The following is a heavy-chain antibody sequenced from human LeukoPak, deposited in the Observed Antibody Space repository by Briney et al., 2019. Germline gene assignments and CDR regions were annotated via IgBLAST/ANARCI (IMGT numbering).Heavy chain of an antibody. V-gene: IGHV3-11*01. Sequence: GGSLRLSCAASGFTFSDYYMNWIRQAPGKGLEWVAYIRSGGSPIYYADSVKGRFTISRDDAKNSLFLQMNSLTAEDTAMYYCAREVYSSLGDAFDLWGQGTMVTVSS. D-gene: IGHD4-11*01. J-gene: IGHJ3*01. CDR2: IRSGGSPI. CDR1: GFTFSDYY. CDR3: AREVYSSLGDAFDL.